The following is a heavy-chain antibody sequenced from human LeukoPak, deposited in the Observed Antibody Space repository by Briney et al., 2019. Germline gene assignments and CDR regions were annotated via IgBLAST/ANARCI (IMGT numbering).Heavy chain of an antibody. D-gene: IGHD3-9*01. V-gene: IGHV3-53*01. CDR3: ARGGLRYFDWLRFDY. CDR2: IYSGGST. CDR1: GFTVSSNY. J-gene: IGHJ4*02. Sequence: GGSPRLSCAASGFTVSSNYMSWVRQAPGKGLEWVSVIYSGGSTYYADSVKGRFTISRDNSKNTLYLQMNSLRAEDTAVYYCARGGLRYFDWLRFDYWGQGTPVTVSS.